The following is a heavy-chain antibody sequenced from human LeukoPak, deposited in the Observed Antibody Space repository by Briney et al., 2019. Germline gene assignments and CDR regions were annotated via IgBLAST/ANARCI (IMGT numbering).Heavy chain of an antibody. CDR3: ARGDRRDGYRPFDY. Sequence: PSETLSLTCTVSGGSISSSSYYWGWIRQPPGKGLEWIGSIYYGGSTYYNPSLKSRVTISVDKSKNQFSLKLSSVTAADTAVYYCARGDRRDGYRPFDYWGQGTLVTVSS. CDR1: GGSISSSSYY. V-gene: IGHV4-39*07. J-gene: IGHJ4*02. CDR2: IYYGGST. D-gene: IGHD5-24*01.